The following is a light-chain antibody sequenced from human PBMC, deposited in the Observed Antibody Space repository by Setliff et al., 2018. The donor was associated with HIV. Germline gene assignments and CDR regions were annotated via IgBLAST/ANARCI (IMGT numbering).Light chain of an antibody. Sequence: QSALTQPPSASGTPGQRVTISCSGSSSNIGRNTVNWYQQLPGTAPKLLIYRNNQRPTGVPDRFSGSQSGNSASLAISGLQSEDEADYYCAAWDDGLNGSYVFGIGTKVTVL. CDR1: SSNIGRNT. CDR2: RNN. CDR3: AAWDDGLNGSYV. J-gene: IGLJ1*01. V-gene: IGLV1-44*01.